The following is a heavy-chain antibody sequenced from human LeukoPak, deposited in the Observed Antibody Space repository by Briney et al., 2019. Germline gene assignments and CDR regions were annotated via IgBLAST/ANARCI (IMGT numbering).Heavy chain of an antibody. CDR2: IIPIFGTA. CDR3: ARDDIVVRTDYYYYYGMDV. V-gene: IGHV1-69*13. CDR1: GYTFTSYG. J-gene: IGHJ6*02. D-gene: IGHD2-2*01. Sequence: ASVKVSCKASGYTFTSYGISWVRQAPGQGLEWMGGIIPIFGTANYAQKFQGRVTITADESTSTAYMELSSLRSEDTAVYYCARDDIVVRTDYYYYYGMDVWGQGTTVTVSS.